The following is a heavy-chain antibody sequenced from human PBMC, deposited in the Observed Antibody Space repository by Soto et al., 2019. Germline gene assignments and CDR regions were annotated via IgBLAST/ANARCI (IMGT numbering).Heavy chain of an antibody. CDR2: INHSGST. J-gene: IGHJ4*02. CDR1: GGSFSGYY. Sequence: QVQLQQWGAGLLKPSETLSLTCAVYGGSFSGYYWSWIRQPPGKGLEWIGEINHSGSTNYNPSLKSRVTISVDTSKNQLSLKLSSVTAAYTAVYYCARVGALGSSSCFDYWGQGTLVTVSS. CDR3: ARVGALGSSSCFDY. D-gene: IGHD6-13*01. V-gene: IGHV4-34*01.